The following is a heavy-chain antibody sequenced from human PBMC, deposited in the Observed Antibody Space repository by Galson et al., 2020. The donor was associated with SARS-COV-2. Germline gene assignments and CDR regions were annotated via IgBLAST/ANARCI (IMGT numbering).Heavy chain of an antibody. CDR2: IYHLASDV. CDR1: GYTFATYW. V-gene: IGHV5-51*01. Sequence: GESLKIPCQGPGYTFATYWIGRVRQMPGPGLGWVGIIYHLASDVRYRQSFPRQVTISVDKSIKTASLQGSSLKASDTAIYYCASHPPGYYDSSGGTFDIWGQGTMVTVSS. D-gene: IGHD3-22*01. CDR3: ASHPPGYYDSSGGTFDI. J-gene: IGHJ3*02.